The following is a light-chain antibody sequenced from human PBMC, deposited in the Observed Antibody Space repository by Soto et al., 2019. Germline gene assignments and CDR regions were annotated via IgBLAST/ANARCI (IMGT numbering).Light chain of an antibody. Sequence: QSVLTQPPSASGSPGQSVTISCTGSSSDVGGYNYVSWYQHHPGKAPKLLIYEVTERPSGVPDRFSGSKSGNTAFLTVSGLQAEDEADYYCSSFAGNKNRVVFGSGTKLTVL. V-gene: IGLV2-8*01. CDR2: EVT. J-gene: IGLJ1*01. CDR1: SSDVGGYNY. CDR3: SSFAGNKNRVV.